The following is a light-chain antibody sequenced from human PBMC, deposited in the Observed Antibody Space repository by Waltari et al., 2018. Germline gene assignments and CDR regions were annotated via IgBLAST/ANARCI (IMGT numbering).Light chain of an antibody. J-gene: IGKJ4*01. CDR1: QSISNW. Sequence: DIQMTQSPSSLSASVGDRFTITCRVSQSISNWLAWYQQKPGKAPKLLIYKASTLESGVPSRFSGRGSGTEFTLTISSLQPDDFATYYCQQYNSYSLLSFGGGTKVEIK. CDR2: KAS. CDR3: QQYNSYSLLS. V-gene: IGKV1-5*03.